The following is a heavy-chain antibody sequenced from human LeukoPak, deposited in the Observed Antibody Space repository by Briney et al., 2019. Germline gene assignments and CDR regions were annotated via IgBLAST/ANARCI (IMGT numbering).Heavy chain of an antibody. D-gene: IGHD5-12*01. CDR3: AKEAWLTGWNYYFDY. V-gene: IGHV3-23*01. Sequence: GGSLRLSCAAPGVTFRSYAMSWVRQAPGKGLEWVSAISGSGGSTYYADSVKGRFTISRDNSKNTLYLQMNSLRAEDTAVYYCAKEAWLTGWNYYFDYWGQGTLVTVSS. J-gene: IGHJ4*02. CDR2: ISGSGGST. CDR1: GVTFRSYA.